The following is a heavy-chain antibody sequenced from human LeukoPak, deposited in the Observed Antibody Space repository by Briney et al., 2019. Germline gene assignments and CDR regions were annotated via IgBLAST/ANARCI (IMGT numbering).Heavy chain of an antibody. Sequence: PSETLSLTCAVSGGSISSSNWWSWVRQPPGKGLEWIGEIYHSGSTNYNPSLKSRVTISVDRSKNQFSLKLSSVTAADTAVYYCARGYSSSWYESNWFDPWGQGTLVTVSS. J-gene: IGHJ5*02. V-gene: IGHV4-4*02. CDR2: IYHSGST. D-gene: IGHD6-13*01. CDR3: ARGYSSSWYESNWFDP. CDR1: GGSISSSNW.